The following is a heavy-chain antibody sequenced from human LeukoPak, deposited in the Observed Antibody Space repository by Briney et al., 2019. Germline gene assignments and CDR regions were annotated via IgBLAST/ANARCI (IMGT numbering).Heavy chain of an antibody. Sequence: PGGSLRLSCAASGFTFSNYNMNWVGQAPGKGLEWVSYISSSSATTYYADSVKGRFTISRDNAKNSLYLQMNSLRGEDTAVYYCAALGYCTSTTCFGNDYWGQGTLVTVSS. D-gene: IGHD2-2*01. J-gene: IGHJ4*02. CDR2: ISSSSATT. CDR3: AALGYCTSTTCFGNDY. CDR1: GFTFSNYN. V-gene: IGHV3-48*01.